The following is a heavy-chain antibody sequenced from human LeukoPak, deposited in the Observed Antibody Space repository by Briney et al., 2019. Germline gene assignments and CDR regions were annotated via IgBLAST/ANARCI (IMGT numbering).Heavy chain of an antibody. CDR2: ISAYNGDT. Sequence: ASVKVSCKASGYTFTSYGITWVRQAPGQGLEWMGWISAYNGDTDYTQKLRGRVTLTTDTSTSTAYMELRSLRSDDTAIYYCAREANCISTSCLDYWGQGTLVTVSS. J-gene: IGHJ4*02. CDR1: GYTFTSYG. CDR3: AREANCISTSCLDY. D-gene: IGHD2-2*01. V-gene: IGHV1-18*01.